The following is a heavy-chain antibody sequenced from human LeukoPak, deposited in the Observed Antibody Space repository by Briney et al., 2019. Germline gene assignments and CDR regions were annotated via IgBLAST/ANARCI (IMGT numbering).Heavy chain of an antibody. CDR1: GFTFSSYE. CDR2: ISSSGSTI. Sequence: GWSLRLSCAASGFTFSSYEMNWVRQAPGKGLEWVSYISSSGSTIYYADSVKGRFTISRDNAKNSLYLQMNSLRAEDTAVYYCARDGYCSGGSCYSWFDYWGQGTLVTVSS. J-gene: IGHJ4*02. V-gene: IGHV3-48*03. CDR3: ARDGYCSGGSCYSWFDY. D-gene: IGHD2-15*01.